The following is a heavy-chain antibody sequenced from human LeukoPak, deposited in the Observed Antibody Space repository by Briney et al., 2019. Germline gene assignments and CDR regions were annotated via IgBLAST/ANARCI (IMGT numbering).Heavy chain of an antibody. CDR3: ARGLSSGYEYYFDY. CDR1: GFTFSSYS. D-gene: IGHD3-22*01. Sequence: PGGSLRLSCAASGFTFSSYSMNWVRQAPGKGLEWVSSISSSSSYIYYADSVKGRFTISRDNAKNSLYLQMNSLGAEDTAVYYCARGLSSGYEYYFDYWGQGTLVTVSS. J-gene: IGHJ4*02. V-gene: IGHV3-21*01. CDR2: ISSSSSYI.